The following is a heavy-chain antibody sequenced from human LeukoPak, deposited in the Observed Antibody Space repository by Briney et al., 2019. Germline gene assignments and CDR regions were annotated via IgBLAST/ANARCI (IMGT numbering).Heavy chain of an antibody. J-gene: IGHJ5*02. D-gene: IGHD3-10*01. CDR2: IYTSGST. V-gene: IGHV4-4*07. Sequence: SETQSLTCTVSGGSISSYYWSWIRQSAGKGLEWIGHIYTSGSTNYNPSFKSRVTMSVDTSKNQFSLKLSSVTAADTAVYYCARDAGSYTYYYGSGSLNWFDPWGQGTLVTVSS. CDR1: GGSISSYY. CDR3: ARDAGSYTYYYGSGSLNWFDP.